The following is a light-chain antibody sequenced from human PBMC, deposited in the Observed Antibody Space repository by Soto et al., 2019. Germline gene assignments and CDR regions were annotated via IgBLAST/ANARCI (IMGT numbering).Light chain of an antibody. V-gene: IGKV1-5*03. CDR2: KAS. J-gene: IGKJ1*01. Sequence: DIQMTQSPSTLSASIGDRVIITCRANQSISVWLAWSQQKPGKAPKVLIYKASRLESGVPSRFSGSGSGTEFTLTISSLQPDDFATYYCKQYISFSPEPFGQGTKVEIK. CDR1: QSISVW. CDR3: KQYISFSPEP.